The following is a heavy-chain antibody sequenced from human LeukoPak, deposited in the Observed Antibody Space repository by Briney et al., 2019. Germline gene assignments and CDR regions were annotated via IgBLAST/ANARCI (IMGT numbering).Heavy chain of an antibody. D-gene: IGHD1-1*01. V-gene: IGHV3-53*01. Sequence: GGSLRLSCAASGFTVSSNYMTWVRQAPGRGVEWVSVIYSGGNTYYADSVKGRFSISRDNSKNTLYLQMNSLRAEDTAVYYCARETSFSYFDYWGQGTLVTVSS. CDR1: GFTVSSNY. CDR3: ARETSFSYFDY. J-gene: IGHJ4*02. CDR2: IYSGGNT.